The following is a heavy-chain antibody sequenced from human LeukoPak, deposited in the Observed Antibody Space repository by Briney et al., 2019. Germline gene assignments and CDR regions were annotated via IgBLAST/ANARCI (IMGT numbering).Heavy chain of an antibody. CDR3: TGGANWAFDY. V-gene: IGHV3-74*01. CDR2: VYSDGSDS. Sequence: GGSLRLSCTASGFTFNTYPMHWVRRAPGKGLVWVSRVYSDGSDSRHADSVKGRFTISRDNAKNTLYLQMNSLRVEDTAVYYCTGGANWAFDYWGQGTLVTVSS. J-gene: IGHJ4*02. CDR1: GFTFNTYP. D-gene: IGHD1-1*01.